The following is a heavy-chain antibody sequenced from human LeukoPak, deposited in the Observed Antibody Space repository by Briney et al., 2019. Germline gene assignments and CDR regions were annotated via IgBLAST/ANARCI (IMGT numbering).Heavy chain of an antibody. CDR2: FDPEDGET. D-gene: IGHD3-16*01. V-gene: IGHV1-24*01. CDR3: ATGVSYYYYMDV. J-gene: IGHJ6*03. Sequence: ASVNVSCKVSGYTLTELSMHWVRQAPGKGLEWMGGFDPEDGETIYAQKFQGRVTMTEDTSTDTAYMELSSLRSEDTAVYYCATGVSYYYYMDVWGKGTTVTVSS. CDR1: GYTLTELS.